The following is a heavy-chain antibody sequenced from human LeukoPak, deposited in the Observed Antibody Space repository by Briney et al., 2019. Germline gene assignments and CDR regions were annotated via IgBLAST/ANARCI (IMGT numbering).Heavy chain of an antibody. CDR3: ARHGYYDFWSGQNWFDP. J-gene: IGHJ5*02. CDR1: GYSFSSFW. Sequence: GESLKISCKASGYSFSSFWIAWVRQMPGKGLEWMGIIYPGDSVTRYSPSFQGQVTISADESITTAYLQWSSLKASDTAIYYCARHGYYDFWSGQNWFDPWGQGTLVTVSS. D-gene: IGHD3-3*01. CDR2: IYPGDSVT. V-gene: IGHV5-51*01.